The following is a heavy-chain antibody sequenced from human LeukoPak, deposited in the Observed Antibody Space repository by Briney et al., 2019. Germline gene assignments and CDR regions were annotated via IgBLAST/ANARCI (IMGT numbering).Heavy chain of an antibody. CDR3: ARVGKYSGYYSWYFDL. D-gene: IGHD5-12*01. V-gene: IGHV3-13*01. CDR2: IGTAGDT. CDR1: GFTFSSYD. J-gene: IGHJ2*01. Sequence: QTGGSLRLSCAASGFTFSSYDMHWVRQATGKGLEWVSAIGTAGDTYYPGSVKGRFTISRENAKNSLYLQMNSLRAGDTAVYYCARVGKYSGYYSWYFDLWGRGTLVTVSS.